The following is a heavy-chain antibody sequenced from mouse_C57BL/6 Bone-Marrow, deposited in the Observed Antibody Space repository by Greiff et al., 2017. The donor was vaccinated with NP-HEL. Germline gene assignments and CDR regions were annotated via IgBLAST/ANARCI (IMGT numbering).Heavy chain of an antibody. CDR3: ERGGNYWYFDD. CDR1: GYTFTSYW. D-gene: IGHD1-1*02. Sequence: QVQLQQPGAELVKPGASVKLSCKASGYTFTSYWMHWVKQRPGQGLEWIGMFHPDSGSTNYNEKFKSKATLTVDKSSSTAYMQLSSLTSEDSAVYYSERGGNYWYFDDWGTGTTVTVSS. J-gene: IGHJ1*03. CDR2: FHPDSGST. V-gene: IGHV1-64*01.